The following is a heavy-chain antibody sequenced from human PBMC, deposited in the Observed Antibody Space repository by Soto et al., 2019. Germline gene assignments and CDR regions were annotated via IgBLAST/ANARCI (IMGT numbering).Heavy chain of an antibody. CDR2: ISSSSSTI. D-gene: IGHD3-10*01. V-gene: IGHV3-48*02. J-gene: IGHJ5*02. CDR3: ARVRKVRGVNWFDP. CDR1: GFTFSSYS. Sequence: GGSLRLSCAASGFTFSSYSMNWVRQAPGKGLEWVSYISSSSSTIYYADSVKGRFTISRDNAKNSLYLQMNSLRDEDMAVYYCARVRKVRGVNWFDPWGQGTLVTVSS.